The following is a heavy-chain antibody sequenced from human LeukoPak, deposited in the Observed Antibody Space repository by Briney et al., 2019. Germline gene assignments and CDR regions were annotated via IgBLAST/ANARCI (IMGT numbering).Heavy chain of an antibody. Sequence: PSETLSLTCTVSGGSISSSSYYWGWIRQSPGKGLECIGYIHYTGSTNYNPSLKSRVTISVETSKNQFSLKLKSVTAADTAVYYCARGGYYGSGNDFRFDPWGQGTLVTVSS. CDR1: GGSISSSSYY. D-gene: IGHD3-10*01. CDR2: IHYTGST. CDR3: ARGGYYGSGNDFRFDP. V-gene: IGHV4-61*05. J-gene: IGHJ5*02.